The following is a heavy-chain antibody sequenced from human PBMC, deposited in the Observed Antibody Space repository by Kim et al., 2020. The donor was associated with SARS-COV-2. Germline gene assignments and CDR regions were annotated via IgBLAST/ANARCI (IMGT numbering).Heavy chain of an antibody. CDR3: ARDTFGKGSAPNAFDI. V-gene: IGHV1-46*01. Sequence: KFQGRVTMTRDTSTSTVYMELSSLRSEETAVYYCARDTFGKGSAPNAFDIWGQGTMVTVSS. J-gene: IGHJ3*02. D-gene: IGHD3-16*01.